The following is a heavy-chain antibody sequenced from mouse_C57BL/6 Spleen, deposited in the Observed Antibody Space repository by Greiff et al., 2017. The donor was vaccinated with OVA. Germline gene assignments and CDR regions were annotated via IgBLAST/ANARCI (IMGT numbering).Heavy chain of an antibody. Sequence: VQLKESGGGLVQPGGSMKLSCAASGFTFSDAWMDWVRQSPEKGLEWVAEIRNKANNHATYYAESVKGRFTISRDDSKSSVYLQMNSLRAEDTGIYYCTRRGSYYYGSSHWYFDVWGTGTTVTVSS. CDR1: GFTFSDAW. J-gene: IGHJ1*03. V-gene: IGHV6-6*01. D-gene: IGHD1-1*01. CDR3: TRRGSYYYGSSHWYFDV. CDR2: IRNKANNHAT.